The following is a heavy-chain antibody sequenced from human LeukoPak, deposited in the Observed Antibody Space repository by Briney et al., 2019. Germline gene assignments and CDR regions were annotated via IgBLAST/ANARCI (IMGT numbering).Heavy chain of an antibody. V-gene: IGHV3-23*01. D-gene: IGHD5-12*01. CDR3: AQDRAWIEFYF. J-gene: IGHJ4*02. Sequence: GGSLRLTCAASGFTFSNHGMNWVRQAPGKGLEWVSGISPGGDTPYYADSVRGRFTISRDNSKNTMYLQMNSLRAEDTAVYYCAQDRAWIEFYFWGQGTLVTVSS. CDR1: GFTFSNHG. CDR2: ISPGGDTP.